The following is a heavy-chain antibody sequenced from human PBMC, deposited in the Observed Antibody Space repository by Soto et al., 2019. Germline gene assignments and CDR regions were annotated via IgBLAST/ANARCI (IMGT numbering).Heavy chain of an antibody. CDR3: AKGDSVAAAFDD. CDR1: GFTFDGYA. V-gene: IGHV3-9*01. Sequence: EVQLVESGGGLVQPGRSLRLSCAASGFTFDGYAMHWVRQAPGKGLEWVSGISWNSAGIVYAESVEGRFTISRDNAKNSLCLQMNSLRVEDTALYYCAKGDSVAAAFDDWGQGTLVTVSS. CDR2: ISWNSAGI. J-gene: IGHJ4*02. D-gene: IGHD6-19*01.